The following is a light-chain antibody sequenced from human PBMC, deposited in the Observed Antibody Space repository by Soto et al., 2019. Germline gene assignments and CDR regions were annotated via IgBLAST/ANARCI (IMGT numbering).Light chain of an antibody. Sequence: DIVMTQSPATLSVSPGERATLSCRASQTLGSNLAWYQQKPGQAPRLLIYGASTRATGVPARVSGSGSGTEFTLTISSLQSEDFAVYYGQQYNNWPPTWTFGQGTKVEVK. CDR2: GAS. J-gene: IGKJ1*01. V-gene: IGKV3-15*01. CDR3: QQYNNWPPTWT. CDR1: QTLGSN.